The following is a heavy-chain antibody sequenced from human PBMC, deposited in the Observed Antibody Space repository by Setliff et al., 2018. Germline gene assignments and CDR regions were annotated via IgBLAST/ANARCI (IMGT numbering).Heavy chain of an antibody. CDR3: ARSYSNSLEY. Sequence: LSLTCAVSGGSIGSGNWWSWVRQTPGKGLEWIGEINHSGKTNHKPSLKSRVTMSVDKSKNQFSLKLNSVTAADTAVYYCARSYSNSLEYWGQGTLVTVSS. CDR1: GGSIGSGNW. V-gene: IGHV4-4*02. J-gene: IGHJ4*02. CDR2: INHSGKT. D-gene: IGHD4-4*01.